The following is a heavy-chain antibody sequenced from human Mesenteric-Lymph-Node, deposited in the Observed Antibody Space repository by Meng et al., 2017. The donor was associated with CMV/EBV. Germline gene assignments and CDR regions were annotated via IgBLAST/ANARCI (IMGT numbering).Heavy chain of an antibody. CDR3: ARDRHQDYYGSGY. CDR2: INPNSGGT. J-gene: IGHJ4*02. D-gene: IGHD3-10*01. V-gene: IGHV1-2*06. Sequence: KASGYTFTGYYMHWVRQDPGQGLEWMGRINPNSGGTNYAQKFQGRVTMTRDTSISTAYMELSRLRSDDTAVYYCARDRHQDYYGSGYWGQGTLVTVSS. CDR1: GYTFTGYY.